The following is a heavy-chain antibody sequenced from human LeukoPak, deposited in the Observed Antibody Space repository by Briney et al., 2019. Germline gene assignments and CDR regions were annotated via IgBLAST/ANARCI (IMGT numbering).Heavy chain of an antibody. CDR1: GFIFSNYA. Sequence: PGGSLRLSCAASGFIFSNYAMHWVRQAPGKGLEWVAVISYDGSNKYYADSVKGRFTISRDNSKNTLYLQMNSLRAEDTAVYYCAREKKEGAGGWYFDLWGRGTLVTVSS. D-gene: IGHD3-10*01. V-gene: IGHV3-30-3*01. CDR2: ISYDGSNK. J-gene: IGHJ2*01. CDR3: AREKKEGAGGWYFDL.